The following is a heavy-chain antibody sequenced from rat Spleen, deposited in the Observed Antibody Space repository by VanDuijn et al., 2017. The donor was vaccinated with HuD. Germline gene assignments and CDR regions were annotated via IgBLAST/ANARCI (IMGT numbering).Heavy chain of an antibody. D-gene: IGHD1-4*01. CDR3: TRDLPGYNYYVMDA. J-gene: IGHJ4*01. CDR1: GFTFSNYW. CDR2: INTDGRRT. Sequence: EVYVVETGGGLVQPGRSLKLSCVASGFTFSNYWMYWIRQAPGKGLEWLSSINTDGRRTYYSDSVKGRFTISRDNAKSTLYLQMNSLMSEDTATYYCTRDLPGYNYYVMDAWGQGASVTVSS. V-gene: IGHV5-58*01.